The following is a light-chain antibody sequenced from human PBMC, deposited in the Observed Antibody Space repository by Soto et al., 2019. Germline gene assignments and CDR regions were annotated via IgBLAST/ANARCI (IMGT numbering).Light chain of an antibody. V-gene: IGKV1-5*03. CDR2: KAS. CDR3: QQSNSYSRT. Sequence: DVRMTQSPSTLSASVGDRVTITCRASPSIDNWLAWYQQKPGKAPKLLIYKASTLEVGVPSRFSGSGFGTDFTPTISSLQPDDFATYYCQQSNSYSRTFGQGTKVEIE. J-gene: IGKJ1*01. CDR1: PSIDNW.